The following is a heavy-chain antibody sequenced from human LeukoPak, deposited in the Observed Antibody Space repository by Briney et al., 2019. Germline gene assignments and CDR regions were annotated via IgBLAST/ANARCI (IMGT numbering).Heavy chain of an antibody. CDR1: GFSFSSYW. CDR2: ISSDGSST. J-gene: IGHJ4*02. D-gene: IGHD6-19*01. Sequence: PGGSLRLSCAASGFSFSSYWMNWVRQAPGKGLVWVSRISSDGSSTNYADSVKGRFAISRDNSKNTLYLQMNSLRAEDTAVYFCARASTSGWDGFDHWGQGTLVTVSS. V-gene: IGHV3-74*01. CDR3: ARASTSGWDGFDH.